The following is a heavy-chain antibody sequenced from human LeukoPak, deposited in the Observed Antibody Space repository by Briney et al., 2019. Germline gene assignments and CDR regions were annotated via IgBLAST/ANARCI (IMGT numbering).Heavy chain of an antibody. CDR1: GFTFSSYG. V-gene: IGHV3-33*01. Sequence: GRSLRLSCAASGFTFSSYGMHWVRQAPGKGLERVAVIWYDGSNKYYADSVKGRFTISRDNSKNTLYLQMNSLRAEDTAVYYCARDQDYGGNSERFDYWGQGTLVTVSS. CDR2: IWYDGSNK. J-gene: IGHJ4*02. D-gene: IGHD4-23*01. CDR3: ARDQDYGGNSERFDY.